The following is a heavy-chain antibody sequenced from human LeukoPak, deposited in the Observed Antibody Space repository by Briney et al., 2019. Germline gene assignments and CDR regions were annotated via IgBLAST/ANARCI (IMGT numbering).Heavy chain of an antibody. CDR2: IRYDGSNK. J-gene: IGHJ3*02. Sequence: PGGSLRLSCAASGFTFSSYGMHWVRQAPGKGLEWVAFIRYDGSNKYYADSVKGRFTISRDNSKNTLYLQMNSLRAEDTAVYYCATDRISAFDIWGQGTMVTVSS. CDR1: GFTFSSYG. CDR3: ATDRISAFDI. D-gene: IGHD2/OR15-2a*01. V-gene: IGHV3-30*02.